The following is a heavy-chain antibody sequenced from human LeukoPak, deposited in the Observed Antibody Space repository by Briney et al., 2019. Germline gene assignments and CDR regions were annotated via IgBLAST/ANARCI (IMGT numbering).Heavy chain of an antibody. CDR3: ARTQRRHIVVVTATPSFGNYYFDY. CDR1: GYTFTSYY. V-gene: IGHV1-46*01. D-gene: IGHD2-21*02. J-gene: IGHJ4*02. CDR2: INPSGGST. Sequence: GASVKVSCKASGYTFTSYYMHWVRQAPGQGLEWMGIINPSGGSTSYAQKFQGRVTMTRDTSTSTVYMELSSLRSEDTAVYYCARTQRRHIVVVTATPSFGNYYFDYWGQGTLVTVSS.